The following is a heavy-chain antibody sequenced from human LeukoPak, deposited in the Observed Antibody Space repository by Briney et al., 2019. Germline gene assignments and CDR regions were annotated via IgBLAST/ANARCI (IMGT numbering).Heavy chain of an antibody. CDR3: AKTKLGYCSGGSCYSRHYRLDY. Sequence: GGSLRLSCATSGFTFSSYAISWVRQAPGKGLEWVSAISASGGSTYYPDSVKGRFTISRDNPKNTLYLQMDSLRAEDTAVYYCAKTKLGYCSGGSCYSRHYRLDYWGQGTLVTVSS. J-gene: IGHJ4*02. D-gene: IGHD2-15*01. V-gene: IGHV3-23*01. CDR1: GFTFSSYA. CDR2: ISASGGST.